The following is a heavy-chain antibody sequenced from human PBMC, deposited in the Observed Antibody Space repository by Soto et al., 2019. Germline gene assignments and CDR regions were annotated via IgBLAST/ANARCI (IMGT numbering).Heavy chain of an antibody. J-gene: IGHJ2*01. CDR3: AGAGGYRGWYFYL. CDR1: GFTFSSYA. D-gene: IGHD3-22*01. Sequence: QVQLVESGGGVVQPGRSLRLSCAASGFTFSSYAMHWVRQAPGKGLEWVAVISYDGSNKYYADSVKGRFTISRDNSKNTLYLQMNSLRAEDTAVYYCAGAGGYRGWYFYLWGRGTLVTVSS. V-gene: IGHV3-30-3*01. CDR2: ISYDGSNK.